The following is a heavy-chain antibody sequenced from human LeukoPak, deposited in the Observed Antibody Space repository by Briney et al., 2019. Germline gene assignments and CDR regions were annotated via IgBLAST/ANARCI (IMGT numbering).Heavy chain of an antibody. CDR2: VDHTGST. J-gene: IGHJ6*03. D-gene: IGHD1-1*01. CDR1: DDSITMYY. Sequence: SETLSLTCSVSDDSITMYYWTWIRQPPGKGLEWIGYVDHTGSTNFNSSLNGRVSISRDTTKNLFSLRLRSVTAADTAVYFCARGRVSSSTWYSTYYYYFYMDVWGKGTTVTVSS. V-gene: IGHV4-59*01. CDR3: ARGRVSSSTWYSTYYYYFYMDV.